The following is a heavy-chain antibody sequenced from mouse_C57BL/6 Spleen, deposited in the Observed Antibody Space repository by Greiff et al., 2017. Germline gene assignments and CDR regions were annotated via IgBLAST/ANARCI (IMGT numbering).Heavy chain of an antibody. CDR1: GFTFSSYA. V-gene: IGHV5-4*01. CDR2: ISDGGSYT. J-gene: IGHJ2*01. D-gene: IGHD2-3*01. Sequence: EVQRVESGGGLVKPGGSLKLSCAASGFTFSSYAMSWVRQTPEKRLEWVATISDGGSYTYYPDNVKGRFTISRDNAKNNLYLQMSHLKSEDTAMYYCARAGGWLLPVDYWGQGTTLTVSS. CDR3: ARAGGWLLPVDY.